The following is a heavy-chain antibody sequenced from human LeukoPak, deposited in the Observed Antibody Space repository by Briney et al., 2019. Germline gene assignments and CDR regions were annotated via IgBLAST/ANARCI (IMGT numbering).Heavy chain of an antibody. CDR1: GFTFSTYS. V-gene: IGHV3-48*01. D-gene: IGHD3-16*02. J-gene: IGHJ4*02. CDR3: ARDWGYDYVWGSYRPYYFDY. CDR2: ISTSSSTI. Sequence: GGSLRLSCAASGFTFSTYSMNWVRQAPGKGLEWVSYISTSSSTIYYADSVKGRFTISRDNAKNSLYLQMHSLRAEDTAVYYCARDWGYDYVWGSYRPYYFDYWGQGTLVTVSS.